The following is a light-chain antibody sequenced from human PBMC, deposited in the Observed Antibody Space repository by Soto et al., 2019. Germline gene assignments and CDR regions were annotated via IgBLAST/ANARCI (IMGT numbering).Light chain of an antibody. CDR2: DAS. J-gene: IGKJ3*01. V-gene: IGKV1D-13*01. Sequence: AIQLTQSPSSLSASVGDRVTITCRASQGSSSALAWYQQKPGKAPKLLIYDASSLESGVPSRFSGSGSGTDFTLTISSLQPEDFATYYCQQFNNYRGFTFGPGTKVDIK. CDR3: QQFNNYRGFT. CDR1: QGSSSA.